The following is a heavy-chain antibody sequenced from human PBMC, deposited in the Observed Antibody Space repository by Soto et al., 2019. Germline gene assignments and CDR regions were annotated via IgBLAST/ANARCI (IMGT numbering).Heavy chain of an antibody. CDR2: MSGIGDST. J-gene: IGHJ4*02. D-gene: IGHD4-17*01. CDR3: AKGGYGDYAFDF. Sequence: EVQLSESGGGLVQPGGSLRLSCAASGFTFTSYALNWVRQAPGKGLEWVSGMSGIGDSTYNADSAKGRFTISRDISKNTLYLQMNHLRAEDTAVYYCAKGGYGDYAFDFWGQGTLVTVSS. CDR1: GFTFTSYA. V-gene: IGHV3-23*01.